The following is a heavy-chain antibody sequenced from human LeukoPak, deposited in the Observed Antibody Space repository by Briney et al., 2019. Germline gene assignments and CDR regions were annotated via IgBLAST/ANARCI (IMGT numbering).Heavy chain of an antibody. J-gene: IGHJ4*02. Sequence: ASVKVSCKASGYTFTSYGISWVRQAPGQGLEWMGWISAYNGNTNYAQKLQGRVTMTTDTSTSTAYMELRSLRSDDTAVYYCARDAAHNNWNGGRVDYWGQGTLVTVSS. CDR3: ARDAAHNNWNGGRVDY. V-gene: IGHV1-18*01. D-gene: IGHD1-20*01. CDR1: GYTFTSYG. CDR2: ISAYNGNT.